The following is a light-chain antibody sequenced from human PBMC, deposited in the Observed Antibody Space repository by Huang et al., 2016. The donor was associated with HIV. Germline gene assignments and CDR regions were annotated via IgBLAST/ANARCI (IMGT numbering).Light chain of an antibody. CDR2: DTS. J-gene: IGKJ1*01. CDR3: QQRSNSPWT. V-gene: IGKV3-11*01. CDR1: QSVSRY. Sequence: EIVLTQSPATLSLSPGERATLSCRTSQSVSRYLAWYQQKPGQAPRLLIYDTSNRATGIPARFSGSGSGTDFTLTISSLEPEDFAVYYCQQRSNSPWTFGQGTKVEIK.